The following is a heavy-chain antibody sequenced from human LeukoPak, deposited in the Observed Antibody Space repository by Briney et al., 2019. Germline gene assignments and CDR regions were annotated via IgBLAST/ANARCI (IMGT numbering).Heavy chain of an antibody. CDR1: GYSFTNYW. Sequence: GESLKISCKGSGYSFTNYWIGWVRQMPGKGLEWMGIIYPGDSDTRYSPSFQGQVTISADKSISTAYLQWSSLKASDTAMYYCARLQAGRVVGAPVDYFDYWGQGTLVTVSS. CDR2: IYPGDSDT. V-gene: IGHV5-51*01. J-gene: IGHJ4*02. D-gene: IGHD1-26*01. CDR3: ARLQAGRVVGAPVDYFDY.